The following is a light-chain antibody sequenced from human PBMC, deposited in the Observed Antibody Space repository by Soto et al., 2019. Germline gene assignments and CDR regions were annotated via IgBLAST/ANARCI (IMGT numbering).Light chain of an antibody. V-gene: IGKV1-39*01. J-gene: IGKJ1*01. CDR2: AAS. CDR1: QSISSY. Sequence: DIQMTQSPSSLSASVGDRVTITCRASQSISSYLNWYQQKPGKAPKLLIYAASSLQSGVPSRFSGSGSGTDFTLTISSLQPEDSATYYCQQSYSTPWTFGQGTKVE. CDR3: QQSYSTPWT.